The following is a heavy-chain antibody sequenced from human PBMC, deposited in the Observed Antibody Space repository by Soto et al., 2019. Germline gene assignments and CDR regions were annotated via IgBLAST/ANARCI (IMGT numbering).Heavy chain of an antibody. D-gene: IGHD1-1*01. CDR2: ISAYNGNT. Sequence: QVHLVQSGAEVKKPGASVKVSCKASGYTFTSYGITWVRQAPGQGLEWMGWISAYNGNTDYAQKLQGRVIVTRDTSTSTAYMELRSLIYDDTAVYYCARGRYGDYWGQGALVTVSS. CDR3: ARGRYGDY. CDR1: GYTFTSYG. J-gene: IGHJ4*02. V-gene: IGHV1-18*01.